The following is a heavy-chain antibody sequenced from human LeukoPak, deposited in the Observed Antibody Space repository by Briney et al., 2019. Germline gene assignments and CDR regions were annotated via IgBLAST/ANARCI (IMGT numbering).Heavy chain of an antibody. J-gene: IGHJ5*02. Sequence: GGSLRLSCAASGFTFSHYAMHWVRQAPGKGLEWVAVISNDGTNRYYADSVKGRFTISRDNSKNTLYLQMHSLRVEDTAVYYCARDGSPEASINYFDTWGQGTPVTVSS. D-gene: IGHD5-24*01. V-gene: IGHV3-30*04. CDR1: GFTFSHYA. CDR2: ISNDGTNR. CDR3: ARDGSPEASINYFDT.